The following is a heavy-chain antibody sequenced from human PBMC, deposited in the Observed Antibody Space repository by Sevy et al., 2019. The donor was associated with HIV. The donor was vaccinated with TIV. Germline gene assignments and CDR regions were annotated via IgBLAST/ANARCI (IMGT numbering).Heavy chain of an antibody. CDR2: FDPEEGET. CDR3: ATTKDYYDNSGYPFDS. Sequence: ASVKVSCKVTGYTLTELSLHWVRQTSVKGLEWMGSFDPEEGETIYAQKFQGRITMTEDTSTDTAYMELSSLRSEDTAVYYCATTKDYYDNSGYPFDSWGQGTLVTVSS. V-gene: IGHV1-24*01. CDR1: GYTLTELS. J-gene: IGHJ4*02. D-gene: IGHD3-22*01.